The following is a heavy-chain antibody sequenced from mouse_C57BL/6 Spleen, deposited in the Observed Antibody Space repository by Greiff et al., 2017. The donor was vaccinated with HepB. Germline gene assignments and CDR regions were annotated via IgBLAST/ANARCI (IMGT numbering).Heavy chain of an antibody. J-gene: IGHJ4*01. V-gene: IGHV3-6*01. D-gene: IGHD2-4*01. CDR2: ISYDGSN. Sequence: EVQLQESGPGLVKPSQSLSLTCSVTGYSITSGYYWNWIRQFPGNKLEWMGYISYDGSNNYNPSLKNRISITRDTSKNQFFLKLNSVTTEDTATYYCARAPYDYDGAMDYWGQGTSVTVSS. CDR3: ARAPYDYDGAMDY. CDR1: GYSITSGYY.